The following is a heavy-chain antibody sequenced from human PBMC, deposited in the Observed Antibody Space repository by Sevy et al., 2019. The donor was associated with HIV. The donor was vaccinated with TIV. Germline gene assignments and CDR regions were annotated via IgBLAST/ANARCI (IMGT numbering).Heavy chain of an antibody. D-gene: IGHD3-16*01. J-gene: IGHJ4*02. V-gene: IGHV3-30*18. CDR3: AKGQGYDYIWGNERSEYYFDY. CDR2: ISHDGSYQ. CDR1: RFTFSTYD. Sequence: GGSLRLSCAASRFTFSTYDIHWVRQAPGKGLEWVAVISHDGSYQYYTDSVKGRFTISRDDSKNKAYLQMNSLRADDSGVYYCAKGQGYDYIWGNERSEYYFDYWGKGTLVTVSS.